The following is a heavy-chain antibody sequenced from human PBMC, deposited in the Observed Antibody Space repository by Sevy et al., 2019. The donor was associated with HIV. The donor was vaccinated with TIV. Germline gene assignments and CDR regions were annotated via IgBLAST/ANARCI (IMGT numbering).Heavy chain of an antibody. Sequence: GGSLRLSCAASGFIFTDYLMTWFRHTPERGLGWVATIFQTGGDKYYVDSVKGRFTISRDIAKKSLYLQMNDLRAEDTAVYYCARGSTGNGWQVDYWGQGTLVTVSS. CDR1: GFIFTDYL. V-gene: IGHV3-7*02. J-gene: IGHJ4*02. CDR3: ARGSTGNGWQVDY. D-gene: IGHD6-19*01. CDR2: IFQTGGDK.